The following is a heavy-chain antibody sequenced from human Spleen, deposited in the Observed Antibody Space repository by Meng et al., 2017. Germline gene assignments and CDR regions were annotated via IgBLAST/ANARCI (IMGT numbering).Heavy chain of an antibody. D-gene: IGHD2-2*01. CDR1: GDSVSTNSAT. Sequence: SETLSLTCAISGDSVSTNSATWNWIRQSPSRGLEWLGRTYFRSKWSNDYAVSVKSRISVNPDTSKNQFSLQLNSVTPEDTAVYYCARYCSSPSCFAPGGFDLWGQGTLVTVSS. CDR2: TYFRSKWSN. J-gene: IGHJ4*02. V-gene: IGHV6-1*01. CDR3: ARYCSSPSCFAPGGFDL.